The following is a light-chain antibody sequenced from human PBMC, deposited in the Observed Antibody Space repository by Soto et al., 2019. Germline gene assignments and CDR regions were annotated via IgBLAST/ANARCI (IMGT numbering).Light chain of an antibody. Sequence: ELVMTQSPATLSVSPGERATLSCRASQSVSRDLAWYQQKPGQAPRLLIYDISTRATGIPTRFSGSGSGTEFTLTISSLQSEDFAVYYCQQYNDWPLTFGGGTKVDI. CDR1: QSVSRD. CDR3: QQYNDWPLT. CDR2: DIS. V-gene: IGKV3D-15*01. J-gene: IGKJ4*01.